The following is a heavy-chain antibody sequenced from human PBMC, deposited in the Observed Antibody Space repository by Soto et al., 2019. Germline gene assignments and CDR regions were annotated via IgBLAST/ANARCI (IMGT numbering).Heavy chain of an antibody. CDR1: SGSISSSNW. Sequence: QVQLQESGPGLVKPSGPLSLTCAVSSGSISSSNWWSWVRQPPGKGLEWIGEIYHSGSTNYNPSLKSRVTRTVDKSKNQFSLKLSSVTAADTAVYYGARRDAECDDFDYWGQGTLVTVSS. J-gene: IGHJ4*02. V-gene: IGHV4-4*02. CDR2: IYHSGST. CDR3: ARRDAECDDFDY.